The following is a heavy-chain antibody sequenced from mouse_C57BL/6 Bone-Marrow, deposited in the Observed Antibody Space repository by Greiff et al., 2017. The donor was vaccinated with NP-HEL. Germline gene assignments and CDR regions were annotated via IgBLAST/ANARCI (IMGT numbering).Heavy chain of an antibody. Sequence: EVKLQQSGAELVRPGASVKLSCTASGFNIKDDYMHWVKQRPEQGLEWIGWIDPENGDTEYASKFQGKATITADTSSNTAYLQLSSLTSEDTAVYYCIIYYDYEGGYWGQGTTLTVSS. V-gene: IGHV14-4*01. J-gene: IGHJ2*01. CDR2: IDPENGDT. D-gene: IGHD2-4*01. CDR1: GFNIKDDY. CDR3: IIYYDYEGGY.